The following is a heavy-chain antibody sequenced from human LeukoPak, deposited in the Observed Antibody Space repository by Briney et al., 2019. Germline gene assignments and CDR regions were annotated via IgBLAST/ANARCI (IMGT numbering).Heavy chain of an antibody. CDR2: INPNNGVT. V-gene: IGHV1-2*02. Sequence: ASVRVSCKASGYTFTGYYMHWVRQAPGQGLEWMGWINPNNGVTNYAQKFQGRVTMTRDTSISTAYMELSRLRSDDAAVYYCARYMLSLDYWGQGTLVTVSS. J-gene: IGHJ4*02. CDR1: GYTFTGYY. D-gene: IGHD1-1*01. CDR3: ARYMLSLDY.